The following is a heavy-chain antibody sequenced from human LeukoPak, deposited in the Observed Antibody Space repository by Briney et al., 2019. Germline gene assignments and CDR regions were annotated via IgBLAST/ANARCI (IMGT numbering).Heavy chain of an antibody. Sequence: GGSLRLSCAASGITFSIYSMNWVRQAPGKGLEWVSSIGSRSSSIYYADSVKGRFTISRDNAKNSLYLQMNSLRAEDTAVYYCAREKDTEAFDIWGQGTMVTVSS. CDR2: IGSRSSSI. CDR3: AREKDTEAFDI. CDR1: GITFSIYS. J-gene: IGHJ3*02. V-gene: IGHV3-21*01.